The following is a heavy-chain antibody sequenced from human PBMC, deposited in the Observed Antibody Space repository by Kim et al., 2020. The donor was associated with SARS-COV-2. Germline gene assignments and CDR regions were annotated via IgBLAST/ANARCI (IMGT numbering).Heavy chain of an antibody. CDR3: AKDLTIVVVPAATIDY. J-gene: IGHJ4*02. Sequence: SVKGRLTISRDNSKSTLYLQMNSLRAEDTAVYYCAKDLTIVVVPAATIDYWGQGTLVTVSS. D-gene: IGHD2-2*01. V-gene: IGHV3-30*02.